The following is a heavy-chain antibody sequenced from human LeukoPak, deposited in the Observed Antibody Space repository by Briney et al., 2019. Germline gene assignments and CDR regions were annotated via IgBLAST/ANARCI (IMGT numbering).Heavy chain of an antibody. Sequence: SSEKVSCKASGYTFTGYYIHWVRQAPGQGLEWTGRIIPNSGGTNYAQKFQGRVTMTRDTSISTVYMVLNRLRSDDTALYYCASDRAYDRESDFCGQGTLVTVSS. D-gene: IGHD3-3*01. V-gene: IGHV1-2*06. J-gene: IGHJ4*02. CDR3: ASDRAYDRESDF. CDR1: GYTFTGYY. CDR2: IIPNSGGT.